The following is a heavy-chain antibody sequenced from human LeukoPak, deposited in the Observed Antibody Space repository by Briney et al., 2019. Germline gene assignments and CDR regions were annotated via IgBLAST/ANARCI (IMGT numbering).Heavy chain of an antibody. CDR1: GFIFSTYA. Sequence: PGRSLRLSCAASGFIFSTYAMHWVRQAPGKGLEWVAIISYDGNYRNYADSVKGRFTISRDNSKNTLHLQMNSLGAEDTAVYYCARPAPPGGIVYGFHIWGQGTMVTVSS. D-gene: IGHD3-16*02. CDR2: ISYDGNYR. J-gene: IGHJ3*02. CDR3: ARPAPPGGIVYGFHI. V-gene: IGHV3-30*03.